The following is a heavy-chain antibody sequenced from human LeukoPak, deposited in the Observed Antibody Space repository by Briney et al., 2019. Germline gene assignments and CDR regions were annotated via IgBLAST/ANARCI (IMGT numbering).Heavy chain of an antibody. CDR1: GFTVSSNY. D-gene: IGHD3-16*01. Sequence: GGSLRLSCAASGFTVSSNYMSWVRQAPGKGLEWVSVIYSGGSIYYADSVKGRFTISRDNAKNSLYLQMNSLRAEDTAVYYCARTPYYDYVWGSPTDAFDIWGQGTMVTVSS. CDR2: IYSGGSI. V-gene: IGHV3-53*01. J-gene: IGHJ3*02. CDR3: ARTPYYDYVWGSPTDAFDI.